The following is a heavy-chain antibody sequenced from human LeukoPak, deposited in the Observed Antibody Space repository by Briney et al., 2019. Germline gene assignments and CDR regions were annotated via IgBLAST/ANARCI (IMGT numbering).Heavy chain of an antibody. J-gene: IGHJ3*02. CDR3: ARDGTYYYDSSGYAFDI. D-gene: IGHD3-22*01. Sequence: TLSLXXXXSGXSISSXYWSWIRQPPGKGLEWVGYIYYSGSTNYNPSLKSRVTISVDTSKNQFSLKLSSVTAADTAVYYCARDGTYYYDSSGYAFDIWGQGTMVTVSS. V-gene: IGHV4-59*01. CDR2: IYYSGST. CDR1: GXSISSXY.